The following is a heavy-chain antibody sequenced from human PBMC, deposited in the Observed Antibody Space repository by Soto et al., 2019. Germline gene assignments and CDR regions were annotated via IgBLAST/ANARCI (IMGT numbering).Heavy chain of an antibody. Sequence: ASVKVSCKASGYTFNGYYMHWVRQAPGQGLEWMGWINPNSGGTNYAQKFQGWVTMTRDTSISTAYMELSRLRSDDTAVYYCARVLNKPYYYYMDVWGKGTAVTVSS. J-gene: IGHJ6*03. CDR3: ARVLNKPYYYYMDV. CDR2: INPNSGGT. CDR1: GYTFNGYY. V-gene: IGHV1-2*04.